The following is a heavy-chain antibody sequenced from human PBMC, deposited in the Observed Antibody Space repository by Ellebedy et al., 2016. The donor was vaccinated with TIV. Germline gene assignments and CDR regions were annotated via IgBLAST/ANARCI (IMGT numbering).Heavy chain of an antibody. D-gene: IGHD2-2*01. CDR1: GFTFSSYW. J-gene: IGHJ4*02. CDR2: IKQDGSEK. V-gene: IGHV3-7*01. Sequence: GGSLRLXXAASGFTFSSYWMSWVRQAPGKGLEWVANIKQDGSEKYYVDSVKGRFTISRDNAKNSLYLQMNSLRAEDTAVYYCAREPRYCSSTSCYYYFDYWGQGTLVTVSS. CDR3: AREPRYCSSTSCYYYFDY.